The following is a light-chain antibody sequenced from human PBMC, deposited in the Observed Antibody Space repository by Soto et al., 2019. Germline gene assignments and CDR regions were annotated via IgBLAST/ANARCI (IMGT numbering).Light chain of an antibody. V-gene: IGKV1-5*01. Sequence: DIQMTQSPSTLSASVRDRVTSTCRASQSIGRFLAWYQQQPGKAPKLLIYDASTLESGVPSRFSGTGSGTEFTFSITSLQPEDFGTYYCQQCYMGWTFGQGTKVDIK. CDR2: DAS. CDR3: QQCYMGWT. CDR1: QSIGRF. J-gene: IGKJ1*01.